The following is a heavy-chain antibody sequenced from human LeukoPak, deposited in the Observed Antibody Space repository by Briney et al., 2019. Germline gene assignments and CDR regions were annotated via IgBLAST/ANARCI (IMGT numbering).Heavy chain of an antibody. CDR3: ARESSSWFDAFDI. D-gene: IGHD6-13*01. Sequence: PSETLSLTCTVSGGSLSSYYWSWIRQPPGKGLEWIGYIYYSGSTNYNPSLKSRVTISVDTSKNQFSLKLSSVTAADTAVYYCARESSSWFDAFDIWGQGTMVTVSS. CDR2: IYYSGST. J-gene: IGHJ3*02. CDR1: GGSLSSYY. V-gene: IGHV4-59*01.